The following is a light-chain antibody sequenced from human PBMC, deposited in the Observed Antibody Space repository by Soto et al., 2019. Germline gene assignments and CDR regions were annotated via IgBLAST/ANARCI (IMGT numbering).Light chain of an antibody. CDR3: GSWDSSLSAYV. Sequence: QSVLTQPPSVSAAPGQQVTISCSGSSSNLGGNSVSWYQQLPGAAPKLLIYDDNKRPSGIPDRFSGSKSGTSATLGITGFQTGDEADYYCGSWDSSLSAYVFGTGTKVTVL. J-gene: IGLJ1*01. V-gene: IGLV1-51*01. CDR2: DDN. CDR1: SSNLGGNS.